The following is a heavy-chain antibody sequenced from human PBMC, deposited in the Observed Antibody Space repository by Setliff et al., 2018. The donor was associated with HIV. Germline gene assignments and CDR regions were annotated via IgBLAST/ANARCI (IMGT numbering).Heavy chain of an antibody. J-gene: IGHJ4*02. V-gene: IGHV5-51*01. CDR3: TRRRRAPGIEDLEAY. CDR1: GYSFTNYW. D-gene: IGHD1-26*01. Sequence: LKISCQASGYSFTNYWIGWVRQMPGKGLEWIGVIYPGDFVTRYGPSFQGQVFISADRSITTAYLQWDSLKASDTAMYYCTRRRRAPGIEDLEAYWGQGTLVTVSS. CDR2: IYPGDFVT.